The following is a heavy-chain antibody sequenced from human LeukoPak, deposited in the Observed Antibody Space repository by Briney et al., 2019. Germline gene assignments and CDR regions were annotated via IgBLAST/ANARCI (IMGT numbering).Heavy chain of an antibody. CDR3: ARVDWYSSGWYRYYYGMDV. CDR1: GYTFTSYD. CDR2: MNPNSGNT. Sequence: ASVKVSCKASGYTFTSYDINWVRQATGQGLEWRGWMNPNSGNTGYAQKFQGRVTMTRNTSISTAYMGLSSLRSEDTAVYYCARVDWYSSGWYRYYYGMDVWGQGPTVTVSS. D-gene: IGHD6-19*01. J-gene: IGHJ6*02. V-gene: IGHV1-8*01.